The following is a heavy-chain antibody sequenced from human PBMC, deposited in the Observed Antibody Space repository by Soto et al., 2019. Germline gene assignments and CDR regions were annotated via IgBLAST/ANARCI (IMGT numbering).Heavy chain of an antibody. V-gene: IGHV3-49*04. J-gene: IGHJ6*02. Sequence: GSLRLSCTASGFTFGDYAMSWVRQAPGKGLEWVGFIRSKAYGGTTEYAASVKGRFTISRDDSKSIAYLQMNSLKTEDTAVYYCTSGDFWSGYFYGMDVWGQGTTVTVSS. D-gene: IGHD3-3*01. CDR2: IRSKAYGGTT. CDR3: TSGDFWSGYFYGMDV. CDR1: GFTFGDYA.